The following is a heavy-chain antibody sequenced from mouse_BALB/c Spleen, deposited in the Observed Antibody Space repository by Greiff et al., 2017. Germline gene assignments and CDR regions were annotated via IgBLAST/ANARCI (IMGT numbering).Heavy chain of an antibody. V-gene: IGHV3-2*02. CDR3: ASMITHYAMDY. CDR1: GYSITSDYA. J-gene: IGHJ4*01. D-gene: IGHD2-4*01. Sequence: EVQLQESGPGLVKPSQSLSLTCTVTGYSITSDYAWNWIRQFPGNKLEWMGYISYSGSTSYNPSLKSRISITRDTSKNQFFLQLNSVTTEDTATYYCASMITHYAMDYWGQGTSVTVSS. CDR2: ISYSGST.